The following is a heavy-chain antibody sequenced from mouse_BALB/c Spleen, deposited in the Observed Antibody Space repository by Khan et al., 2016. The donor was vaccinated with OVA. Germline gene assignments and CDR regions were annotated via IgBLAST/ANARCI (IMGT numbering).Heavy chain of an antibody. D-gene: IGHD1-1*01. CDR2: IDPFNGGT. CDR3: ARHGSTSWFAY. Sequence: VQLKESGPELMKPGASVKISCKASGYSFSTYYIHWVTRSHGKTLEWIGYIDPFNGGTTYNQKFKGKATLTVDKSSSTAYMHLTSLTSEDAAVYCCARHGSTSWFAYWGQGTLVTVSA. V-gene: IGHV1S135*01. J-gene: IGHJ3*01. CDR1: GYSFSTYY.